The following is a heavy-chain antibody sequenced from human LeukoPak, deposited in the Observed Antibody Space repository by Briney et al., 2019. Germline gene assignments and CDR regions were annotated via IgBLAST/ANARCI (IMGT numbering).Heavy chain of an antibody. J-gene: IGHJ4*02. V-gene: IGHV4-59*01. CDR3: ARELYNGFLDY. Sequence: PSETLSLTCTVSGGSISNYYWSWLRQPPGKGLEWIGYIYYSGSTNYNPSLKSRVTISVDTSKNQFSLKLSSVTAADTAVYYCARELYNGFLDYWGQGTLVTVSS. CDR1: GGSISNYY. CDR2: IYYSGST. D-gene: IGHD1-1*01.